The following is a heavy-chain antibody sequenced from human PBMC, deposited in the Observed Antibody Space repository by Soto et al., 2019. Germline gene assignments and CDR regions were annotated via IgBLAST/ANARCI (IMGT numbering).Heavy chain of an antibody. V-gene: IGHV1-18*04. Sequence: VKVSCKASXXTFTGYXXXXXXQAPGQGXEWXGWISAYNGNTNYAQKLQGRVTMTTDTSTSXXXMELRSLRSDDTAVYYCAKDPPSDYYDSSGYYYWGQGTLVTVSS. CDR2: ISAYNGNT. CDR1: XXTFTGYX. D-gene: IGHD3-22*01. CDR3: AKDPPSDYYDSSGYYY. J-gene: IGHJ4*02.